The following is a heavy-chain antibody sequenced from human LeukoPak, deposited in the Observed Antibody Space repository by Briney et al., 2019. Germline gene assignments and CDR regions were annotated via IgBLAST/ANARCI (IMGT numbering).Heavy chain of an antibody. D-gene: IGHD3-16*01. Sequence: GGSLRLSCVASGFPFSSYWMTWVRQAPGKGLEWVANIKQDGSKKSYVDSVKGRFTISRDNAKNTLYLQMNSLRAEDTAVYYCAKDQGGWENYFDYWGQGTLVTVSS. CDR2: IKQDGSKK. CDR3: AKDQGGWENYFDY. V-gene: IGHV3-7*01. CDR1: GFPFSSYW. J-gene: IGHJ4*02.